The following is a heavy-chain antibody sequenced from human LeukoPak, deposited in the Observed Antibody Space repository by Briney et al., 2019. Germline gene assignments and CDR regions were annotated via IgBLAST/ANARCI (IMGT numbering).Heavy chain of an antibody. V-gene: IGHV3-7*01. J-gene: IGHJ3*02. D-gene: IGHD6-13*01. CDR3: ARELSHSRSWINDAFDI. CDR1: GFTFSSYW. CDR2: IKQDGSEK. Sequence: GGSLRLSCAASGFTFSSYWMSWVRRAPGKGLEWVANIKQDGSEKYYVDSVKGRFTISRDNAKNSLYLQMNSLRAEDTAVYYCARELSHSRSWINDAFDIWGQGTMVTVSS.